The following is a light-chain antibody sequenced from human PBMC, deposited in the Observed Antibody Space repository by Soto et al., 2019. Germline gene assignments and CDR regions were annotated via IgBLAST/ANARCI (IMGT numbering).Light chain of an antibody. CDR1: SSDVGGYNY. CDR3: CSYSGSNNRGVDV. J-gene: IGLJ6*01. CDR2: EVS. Sequence: QSALTQPPSASGSPGQSVTISCTGTSSDVGGYNYVSWYQQHPGKAPKLMIYEVSKRPSGVPDRFSGSKSGNTASLTVARLEAEDEADDYCCSYSGSNNRGVDVFGSGTKLTVL. V-gene: IGLV2-8*01.